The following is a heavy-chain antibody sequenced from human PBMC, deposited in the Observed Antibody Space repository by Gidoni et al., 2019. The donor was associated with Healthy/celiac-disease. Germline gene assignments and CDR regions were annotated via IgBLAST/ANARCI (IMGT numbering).Heavy chain of an antibody. J-gene: IGHJ6*02. D-gene: IGHD6-13*01. CDR3: ARGSFAQQPHYYYYGMDV. CDR2: ISYDGSNK. V-gene: IGHV3-30*04. Sequence: LVWVAVISYDGSNKYYADSVKGRFTISRDNSKNTLYLQMNSLSAEDTAVYYCARGSFAQQPHYYYYGMDVWGQGTTVTVSS.